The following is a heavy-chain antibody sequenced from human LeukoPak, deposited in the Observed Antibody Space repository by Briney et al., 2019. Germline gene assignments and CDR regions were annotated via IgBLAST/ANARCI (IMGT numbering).Heavy chain of an antibody. CDR3: TTDRYLYCSSTSCYSLILDY. CDR2: AKT. J-gene: IGHJ4*02. Sequence: AKTDYAAPVKGRFTISRDESKNTMYRQMNSLKTEETAVYYCTTDRYLYCSSTSCYSLILDYWGQGTLVTVSS. V-gene: IGHV3-15*01. D-gene: IGHD2-2*01.